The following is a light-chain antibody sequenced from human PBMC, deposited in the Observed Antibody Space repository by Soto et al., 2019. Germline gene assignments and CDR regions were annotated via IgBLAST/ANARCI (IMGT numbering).Light chain of an antibody. CDR1: SSDVGGYNY. Sequence: QSVLTQPASVSGSPGQSITISCTGTSSDVGGYNYVSWYQQHPGKAPKVMIFEVSNRPSGVSTRFSGSKSGNTASLTIPGLQAEDEADYYCSSYTSSSSYVFGTGTKVT. V-gene: IGLV2-14*01. J-gene: IGLJ1*01. CDR2: EVS. CDR3: SSYTSSSSYV.